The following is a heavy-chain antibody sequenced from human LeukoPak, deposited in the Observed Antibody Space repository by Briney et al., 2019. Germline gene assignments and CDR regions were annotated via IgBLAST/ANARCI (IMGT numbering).Heavy chain of an antibody. CDR3: ARSWSYYFDY. CDR1: GGSISSGGYY. V-gene: IGHV4-61*08. J-gene: IGHJ4*02. Sequence: SETLSLTCTVSGGSISSGGYYWSWIRQPPGKGLEWIGYIYYSGSTNYNPSLKSRVTISVDTSKNQFSLKLSSVTAADTAVYYCARSWSYYFDYWGQGTLVTVSS. D-gene: IGHD6-13*01. CDR2: IYYSGST.